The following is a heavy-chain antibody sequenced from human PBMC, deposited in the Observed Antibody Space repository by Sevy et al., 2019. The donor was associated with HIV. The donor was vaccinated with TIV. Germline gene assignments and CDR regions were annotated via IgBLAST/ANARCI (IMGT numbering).Heavy chain of an antibody. Sequence: ASVKVSCKASGYTFTGYYMHWVRQAPGQGLEWMGWINPNSGGTNYAQKFQGRVTMTRDTSISTAYMELSRLRSDDTAVYYCASACSSTSCYVYFFDYWGQGTLVTVSS. CDR2: INPNSGGT. CDR1: GYTFTGYY. J-gene: IGHJ4*02. D-gene: IGHD2-2*01. V-gene: IGHV1-2*02. CDR3: ASACSSTSCYVYFFDY.